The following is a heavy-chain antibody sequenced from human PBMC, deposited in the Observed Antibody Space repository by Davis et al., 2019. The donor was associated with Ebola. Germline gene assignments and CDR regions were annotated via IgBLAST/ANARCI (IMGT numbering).Heavy chain of an antibody. CDR1: GFTFSSYG. D-gene: IGHD3-3*01. Sequence: GGSLRLSCAASGFTFSSYGMHWVRQAPGKGLEWVANIKQDGSEKYYVDSVKGRFTISRDNAKNSLYLQMNSLRAEDTAVYYCARETGDDFWSGYHDYWGQGTLVTVSS. CDR2: IKQDGSEK. CDR3: ARETGDDFWSGYHDY. J-gene: IGHJ4*02. V-gene: IGHV3-7*03.